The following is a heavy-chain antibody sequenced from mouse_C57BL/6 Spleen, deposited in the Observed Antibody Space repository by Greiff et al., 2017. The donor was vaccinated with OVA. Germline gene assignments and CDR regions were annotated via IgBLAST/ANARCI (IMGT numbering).Heavy chain of an antibody. CDR1: GNTLTDYY. CDR3: ARGFAY. Sequence: VQLQQSGPVLVKPGASVKMSCKASGNTLTDYYINWVKQSPEKSLEWIGEIKPSTGGTTYNQKFKAKATLTVDKSSSTAYMQLKSLTSEDSAVYYCARGFAYWGQGTLVTVSA. V-gene: IGHV1-42*01. J-gene: IGHJ3*01. CDR2: IKPSTGGT.